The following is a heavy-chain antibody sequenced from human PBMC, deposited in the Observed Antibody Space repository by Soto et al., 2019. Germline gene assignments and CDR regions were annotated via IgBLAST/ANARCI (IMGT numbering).Heavy chain of an antibody. Sequence: ASVKVSCKASGYTFTGYYMHWVRQAPGQGLEWMGWINPNSGGTNYAQKFQGWVTMTRDTSISTAYMELSRLRSDDTAVYYCARAGSSSWYGRYFDYWGQGTLVTVSS. CDR3: ARAGSSSWYGRYFDY. D-gene: IGHD6-13*01. CDR1: GYTFTGYY. CDR2: INPNSGGT. V-gene: IGHV1-2*04. J-gene: IGHJ4*02.